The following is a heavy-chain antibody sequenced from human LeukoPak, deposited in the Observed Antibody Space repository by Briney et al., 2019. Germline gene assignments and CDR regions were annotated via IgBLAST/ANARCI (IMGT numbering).Heavy chain of an antibody. CDR2: IYTSGNT. V-gene: IGHV4-61*02. J-gene: IGHJ4*02. Sequence: PSETLSLTCTVSGGSISSGSYYWSWIRQPAGKGLEWIGRIYTSGNTNYNPSLKSRVTISVDTSKNQFSLKLSSVTAADTAVYYCARAEEGVDYWGQGTLVTVSS. CDR3: ARAEEGVDY. D-gene: IGHD3-16*01. CDR1: GGSISSGSYY.